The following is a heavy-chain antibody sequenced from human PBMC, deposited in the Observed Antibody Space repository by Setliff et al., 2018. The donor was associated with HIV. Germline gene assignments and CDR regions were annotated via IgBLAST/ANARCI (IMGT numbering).Heavy chain of an antibody. CDR3: AKDLFDHDILSGPPDS. V-gene: IGHV3-30*18. CDR2: VSYDGSSK. J-gene: IGHJ5*01. CDR1: GFTFSSYG. D-gene: IGHD3-9*01. Sequence: LRLSCAASGFTFSSYGMHWVRQAPGKGLEWVAVVSYDGSSKKYVDSVKGRFTISRDKSKNTLYLQMNSLRAADTALYYCAKDLFDHDILSGPPDSWGRGTLVTVSS.